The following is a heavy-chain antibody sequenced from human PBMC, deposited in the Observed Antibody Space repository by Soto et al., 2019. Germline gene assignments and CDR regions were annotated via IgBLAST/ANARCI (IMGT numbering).Heavy chain of an antibody. CDR2: LYPSDSDT. Sequence: GESLKISRKASGYTFTNDWIGWVRQMPGKGLEWMGILYPSDSDTRYNPSFQGQVTISVDKSLSTAYLPWSSLKASDTAAYFCARTHIQATATAWFYPWGQGTRLTVSA. D-gene: IGHD5-18*01. J-gene: IGHJ5*02. V-gene: IGHV5-51*01. CDR3: ARTHIQATATAWFYP. CDR1: GYTFTNDW.